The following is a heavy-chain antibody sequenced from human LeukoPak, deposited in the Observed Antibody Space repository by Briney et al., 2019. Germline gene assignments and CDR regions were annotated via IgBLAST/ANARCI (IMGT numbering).Heavy chain of an antibody. V-gene: IGHV3-23*01. CDR2: ITDSGDNT. CDR1: GFVFSSYV. J-gene: IGHJ6*03. D-gene: IGHD2-2*01. CDR3: TKGGCMSTTCYRRYMDV. Sequence: PGGSLRLSCSASGFVFSSYVMIWVRQAPGKGPEWVSAITDSGDNTNYADSVKGRFTVSRDNSKNTLYLQMNSLRAEDTAAYYCTKGGCMSTTCYRRYMDVWGKGTTVTVSS.